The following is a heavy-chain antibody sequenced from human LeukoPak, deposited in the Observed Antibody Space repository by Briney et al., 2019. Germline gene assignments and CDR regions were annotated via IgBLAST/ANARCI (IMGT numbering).Heavy chain of an antibody. J-gene: IGHJ4*02. CDR1: GGTFSSYA. CDR3: ARAHTPIRIPGLNFDY. CDR2: IIPIFGTA. Sequence: SVKVSCTASGGTFSSYAISWVRQAPGQGLEWMGGIIPIFGTANYAQKFQGRVTITADESTSTAYMELSSLRSEDTAVYYCARAHTPIRIPGLNFDYWGQGTLVTVSS. V-gene: IGHV1-69*13. D-gene: IGHD5-24*01.